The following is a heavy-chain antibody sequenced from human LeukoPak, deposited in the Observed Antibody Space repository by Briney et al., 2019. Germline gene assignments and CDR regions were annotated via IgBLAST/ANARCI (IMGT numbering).Heavy chain of an antibody. D-gene: IGHD3-10*01. CDR1: RFTFPTYW. J-gene: IGHJ4*02. Sequence: PGGSLRLSRSASRFTFPTYWMIWVRQVPREGLVYVSHMNHDGTTTNYADSVKGRFTMSRDNARNTVFLQMDSLRAEDTAVYYCGRDNYGSIDYWGQGILVTVSS. CDR2: MNHDGTTT. V-gene: IGHV3-74*01. CDR3: GRDNYGSIDY.